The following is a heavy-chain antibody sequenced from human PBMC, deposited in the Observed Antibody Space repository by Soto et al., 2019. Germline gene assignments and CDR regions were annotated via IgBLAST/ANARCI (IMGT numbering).Heavy chain of an antibody. CDR2: ISAYNGNT. D-gene: IGHD2-8*01. J-gene: IGHJ4*02. CDR1: GYTFTSYG. Sequence: ASVKVSCQASGYTFTSYGISWVRQAPGQGLEWMGWISAYNGNTNYAQKLQGRVTMTTDTSTSTAYMELRSLRSDDTAVYYCARVYCTNGVCYEFDYWGQGTLVTVCS. CDR3: ARVYCTNGVCYEFDY. V-gene: IGHV1-18*01.